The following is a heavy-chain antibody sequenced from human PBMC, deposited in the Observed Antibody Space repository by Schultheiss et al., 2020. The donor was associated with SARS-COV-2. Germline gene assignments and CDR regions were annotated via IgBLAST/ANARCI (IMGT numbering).Heavy chain of an antibody. Sequence: GGSLRLSCAASGFTFSGSAMHWVRQASGKGLEWVGRIKSKTDGGTTDYAAPVKGRFTISRDDSKNTLYLQMNSLKTEDTAVYYCTTGSNGSPMTTVTDYWGQGTLVTVSS. V-gene: IGHV3-15*01. CDR1: GFTFSGSA. CDR2: IKSKTDGGTT. J-gene: IGHJ4*02. CDR3: TTGSNGSPMTTVTDY. D-gene: IGHD4-11*01.